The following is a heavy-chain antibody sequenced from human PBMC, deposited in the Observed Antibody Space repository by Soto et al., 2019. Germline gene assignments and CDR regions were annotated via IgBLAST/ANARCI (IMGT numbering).Heavy chain of an antibody. J-gene: IGHJ6*02. CDR1: GDSGFSFSSYG. Sequence: QVHLVESGGGVVQPGGSLRLSCAASGDSGFSFSSYGIHWVRQAPGKGLEWVSVISYDGSNRHFADSVKGRFAVSRDDATHTVYLQMNALRPEDTAVYYCAKDRMVRSYYYGMDVWGQGTTVTVSS. D-gene: IGHD5-18*01. CDR2: ISYDGSNR. V-gene: IGHV3-30*18. CDR3: AKDRMVRSYYYGMDV.